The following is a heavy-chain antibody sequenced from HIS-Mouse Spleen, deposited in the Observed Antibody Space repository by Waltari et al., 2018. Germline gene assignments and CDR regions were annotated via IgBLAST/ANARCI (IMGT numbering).Heavy chain of an antibody. Sequence: QLQLQESGPGLVTPSETLSLTCTVPGGYISSSSYYWGWIRQPPGKGLEWIGIIYYSGSTYYNPSLKSRVTISVDTSKNQFSLKLSSVTAADTAVYYCAREIPYSSSWYDWYFDLWGRGTLVTVSS. CDR3: AREIPYSSSWYDWYFDL. CDR1: GGYISSSSYY. V-gene: IGHV4-39*07. D-gene: IGHD6-13*01. CDR2: IYYSGST. J-gene: IGHJ2*01.